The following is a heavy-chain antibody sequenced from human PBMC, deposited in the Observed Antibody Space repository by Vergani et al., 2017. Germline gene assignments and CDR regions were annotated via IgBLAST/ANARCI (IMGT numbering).Heavy chain of an antibody. V-gene: IGHV1-46*03. CDR3: ARGVEATISGRLDY. CDR1: GYTFTSYY. J-gene: IGHJ4*02. CDR2: INPSGPSI. Sequence: QVQLVQSGAEVKKPGASVKVSCKASGYTFTSYYMHWVRQAPWQGLEWMGIINPSGPSITYAQTFQERVTMTRETSTNTVYMELSSLRSDDTAVYYCARGVEATISGRLDYWGQGTLVTVSS. D-gene: IGHD1-26*01.